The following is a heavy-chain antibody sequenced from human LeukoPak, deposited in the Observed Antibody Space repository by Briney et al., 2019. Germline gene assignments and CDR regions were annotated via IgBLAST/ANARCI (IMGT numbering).Heavy chain of an antibody. CDR2: IRSSDRAI. Sequence: GGSLRLSCVASGFTFSTYSMNWVRQAPGKGLEWVSYIRSSDRAIYYADSVTGRFTISRDNAKNSLYLQMHGLRDEDTAVYYCARDRDWAFDYWGQGTLVTVSS. CDR3: ARDRDWAFDY. D-gene: IGHD3-9*01. CDR1: GFTFSTYS. J-gene: IGHJ4*02. V-gene: IGHV3-48*02.